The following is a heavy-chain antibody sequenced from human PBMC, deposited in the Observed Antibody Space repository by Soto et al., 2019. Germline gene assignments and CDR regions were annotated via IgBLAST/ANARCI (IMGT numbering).Heavy chain of an antibody. CDR2: ISWNSGSI. CDR3: ARAPVRDLTRIHTWFDP. CDR1: GVTLDISA. V-gene: IGHV3-9*01. D-gene: IGHD3-9*01. Sequence: GGPLRLSSAACGVTLDISAIPGARQAQAKGLEWVSGISWNSGSIRYAGSVKGRFTISRDNAKNSLYLQMNSLRAEDTAVYYCARAPVRDLTRIHTWFDPWGQGTLVTVSS. J-gene: IGHJ5*02.